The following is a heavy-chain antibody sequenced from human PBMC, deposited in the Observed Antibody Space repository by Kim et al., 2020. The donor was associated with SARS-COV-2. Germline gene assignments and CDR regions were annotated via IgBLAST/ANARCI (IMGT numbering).Heavy chain of an antibody. J-gene: IGHJ3*02. Sequence: SETLSLTCTVSGGSISSGGYYWNWIRQHPGKGLEWIGYIFYSGSTYYNPSLKSRVTISVDTSKNQFSLKLSSVTAADTAVYYCARGRIEVSGYGSGPFDIWGQGTMVTVSS. CDR2: IFYSGST. V-gene: IGHV4-31*03. D-gene: IGHD3-10*01. CDR1: GGSISSGGYY. CDR3: ARGRIEVSGYGSGPFDI.